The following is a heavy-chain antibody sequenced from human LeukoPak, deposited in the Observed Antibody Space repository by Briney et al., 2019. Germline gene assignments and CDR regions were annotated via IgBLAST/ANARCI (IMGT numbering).Heavy chain of an antibody. CDR1: GGSISSGSYS. CDR2: IYTSGST. CDR3: ARLGYCSGGSCYYYYYYMDV. J-gene: IGHJ6*03. V-gene: IGHV4-61*02. Sequence: SQTLSLTCTVSGGSISSGSYSWSWIRQPAGKGLEWIGRIYTSGSTNYNPSLKSRVTISVDTSKNQFSLKLSSVTAADTAVYYCARLGYCSGGSCYYYYYYMDVWGKGTTVTVSS. D-gene: IGHD2-15*01.